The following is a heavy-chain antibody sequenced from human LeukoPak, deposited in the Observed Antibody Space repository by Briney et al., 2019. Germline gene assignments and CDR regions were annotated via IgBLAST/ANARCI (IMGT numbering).Heavy chain of an antibody. Sequence: SETLSLTCAVYGGSFSGYYWSWIRQPPGKGLEWIGEINHSGSTNYNPSLKSRVTMSVDTSKNQFSLKLTSVTAADTAVYYCGRSFRTADIHYYYMDVWGKGTTVTVSS. D-gene: IGHD2-2*01. V-gene: IGHV4-34*10. CDR1: GGSFSGYY. CDR3: GRSFRTADIHYYYMDV. CDR2: INHSGST. J-gene: IGHJ6*03.